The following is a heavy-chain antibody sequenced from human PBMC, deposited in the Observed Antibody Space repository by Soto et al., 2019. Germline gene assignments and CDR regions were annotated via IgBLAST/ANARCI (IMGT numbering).Heavy chain of an antibody. D-gene: IGHD6-6*01. CDR2: IYSDGTT. CDR3: AILSN. V-gene: IGHV3-53*01. CDR1: GFTVSSNY. J-gene: IGHJ4*02. Sequence: AGGSLRLSCAASGFTVSSNYMNWVRQAPGKGLEWLSIIYSDGTTYYADSVKGRFTISRDNFKNTLYLQMNNLRAEDTAVYYCAILSNWGQGTLVIVS.